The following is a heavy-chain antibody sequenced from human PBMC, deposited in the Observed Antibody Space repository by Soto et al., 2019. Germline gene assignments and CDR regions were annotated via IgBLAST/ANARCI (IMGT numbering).Heavy chain of an antibody. Sequence: QPGGSLRLSCAASGFTFDDYAMHWVRQAPGKGLEWVSGISWNSGSIGYADSVKGRFTISRDNAKNSLYLQMNSLRAEDTALYYCAKGWEQQLGHWFDPWGQGTLVTVSS. CDR1: GFTFDDYA. J-gene: IGHJ5*02. CDR2: ISWNSGSI. D-gene: IGHD6-13*01. V-gene: IGHV3-9*01. CDR3: AKGWEQQLGHWFDP.